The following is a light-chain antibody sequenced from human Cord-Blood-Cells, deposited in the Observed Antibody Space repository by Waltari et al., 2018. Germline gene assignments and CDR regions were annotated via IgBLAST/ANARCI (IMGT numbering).Light chain of an antibody. Sequence: QSALTQPASVSGSPGQSITTSCTGTSSDVGGYNYASWYQQHPGKAPKLTIYDVSKRPSGVSNRFSGSKSGNTASLTISGLQAEDEADYYCSSYTSSSTLVFGGGTKLTVL. J-gene: IGLJ2*01. CDR3: SSYTSSSTLV. CDR1: SSDVGGYNY. CDR2: DVS. V-gene: IGLV2-14*01.